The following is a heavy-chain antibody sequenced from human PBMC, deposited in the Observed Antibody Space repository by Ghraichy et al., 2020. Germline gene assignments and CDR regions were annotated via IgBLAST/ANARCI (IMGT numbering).Heavy chain of an antibody. V-gene: IGHV4-34*01. Sequence: SETLSLTCSVYGAAFHDNYWTWIRQPPGKGLEWIGEVDHSGSANYNSSLKSRLTISLNRSKNQFYLKMSSVTAADTAMYYCVRATVWDGMDVWGQGTTVTVSS. CDR3: VRATVWDGMDV. D-gene: IGHD3-16*01. J-gene: IGHJ6*02. CDR1: GAAFHDNY. CDR2: VDHSGSA.